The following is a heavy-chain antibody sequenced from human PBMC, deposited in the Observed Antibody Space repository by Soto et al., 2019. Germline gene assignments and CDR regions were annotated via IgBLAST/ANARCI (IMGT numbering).Heavy chain of an antibody. CDR2: INAGNGNT. J-gene: IGHJ5*02. CDR3: ARVRNPGIVVVVAATDNWFDP. V-gene: IGHV1-3*01. D-gene: IGHD2-15*01. CDR1: GYTFTSYA. Sequence: ASVKVSCKASGYTFTSYAMHWVRQAPGQRLEWMGWINAGNGNTKYSQKFQGRVTITRDTSASTAYMELSSLRSEDTAVYYCARVRNPGIVVVVAATDNWFDPWGQGTLVTVS.